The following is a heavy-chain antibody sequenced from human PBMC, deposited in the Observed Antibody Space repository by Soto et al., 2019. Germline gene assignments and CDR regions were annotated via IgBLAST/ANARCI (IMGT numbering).Heavy chain of an antibody. Sequence: GESLKISCAASGFTFSSYSMNWVRQAPGKGLEWVSYISSSSSTIYYADSGKGRFTISSDNAKNSLYRQMNSLRAEDTAVYYCARDSAFDYWGQGTLVTVSS. CDR1: GFTFSSYS. V-gene: IGHV3-48*01. CDR2: ISSSSSTI. J-gene: IGHJ4*02. CDR3: ARDSAFDY. D-gene: IGHD3-10*01.